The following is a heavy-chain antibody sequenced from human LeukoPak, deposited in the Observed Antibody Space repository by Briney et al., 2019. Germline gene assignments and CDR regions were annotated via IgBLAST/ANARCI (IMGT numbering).Heavy chain of an antibody. V-gene: IGHV4-59*01. J-gene: IGHJ4*02. CDR2: IYYSGST. Sequence: SETLSLTCTVSGGPISSYYWSWIRQPPGRGLEWIGYIYYSGSTNYNPSLKSRVTISVDTSKNQFSLKLSSVTAADTAVYYCARSLGGSGDIDYWGQGTLVTVSS. CDR3: ARSLGGSGDIDY. D-gene: IGHD3-16*01. CDR1: GGPISSYY.